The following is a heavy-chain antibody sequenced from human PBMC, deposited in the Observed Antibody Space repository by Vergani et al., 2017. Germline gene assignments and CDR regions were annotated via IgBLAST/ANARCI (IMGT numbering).Heavy chain of an antibody. CDR3: ARDYRELPFDY. Sequence: QVQLVQSGAEVKKPGASVKVSCKASGYTFTSYGISWVRQAPGQGLEWMGWISAYNGNTNYAQKLQGRVTITADESTSTAYMELSSLRSEDTAVYYCARDYRELPFDYWGQGTLVTVSS. V-gene: IGHV1-18*01. J-gene: IGHJ4*02. D-gene: IGHD1-26*01. CDR1: GYTFTSYG. CDR2: ISAYNGNT.